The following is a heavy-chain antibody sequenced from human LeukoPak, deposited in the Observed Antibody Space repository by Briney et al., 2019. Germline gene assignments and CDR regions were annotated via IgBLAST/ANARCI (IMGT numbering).Heavy chain of an antibody. CDR3: AKGTMVRGVIPDGAFDI. D-gene: IGHD3-10*01. Sequence: GGSLRLSCAASGFTFSSYAMSWVRQAPGKGLEWVSAISGSGGSTYYADSVKGRFTISRDNSKNTLYLQMNSLRAEDTAVYYCAKGTMVRGVIPDGAFDIWGQGTMVTVSS. J-gene: IGHJ3*02. CDR1: GFTFSSYA. CDR2: ISGSGGST. V-gene: IGHV3-23*01.